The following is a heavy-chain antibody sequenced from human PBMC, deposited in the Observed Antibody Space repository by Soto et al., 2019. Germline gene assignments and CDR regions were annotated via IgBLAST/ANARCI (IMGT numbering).Heavy chain of an antibody. V-gene: IGHV4-34*01. CDR1: GGSFSGYY. CDR3: ARGPFFSKYYYDFDY. Sequence: PSETLSLTCAVYGGSFSGYYWSWIRQPPGKGLEWIGEINHSGSTNYNPSLKSRVTISVDTSKNQFSLKLSSVTAADTAVYYCARGPFFSKYYYDFDYWGQGTLVTVSS. J-gene: IGHJ4*02. CDR2: INHSGST. D-gene: IGHD3-10*01.